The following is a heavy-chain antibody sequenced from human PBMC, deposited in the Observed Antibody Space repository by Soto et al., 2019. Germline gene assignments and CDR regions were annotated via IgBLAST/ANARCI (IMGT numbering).Heavy chain of an antibody. J-gene: IGHJ6*02. V-gene: IGHV5-51*01. CDR3: ARTAAAGKYYYGMDV. CDR1: GYSFTSYW. Sequence: PGESLKISCKGSGYSFTSYWIGWVRQMPGKGLECMGIIYPGDSDTRYSPPFQGQVTISADKSISTAYLQWSSLKASDTAMYYCARTAAAGKYYYGMDVWGQGTTVTVSS. CDR2: IYPGDSDT. D-gene: IGHD6-13*01.